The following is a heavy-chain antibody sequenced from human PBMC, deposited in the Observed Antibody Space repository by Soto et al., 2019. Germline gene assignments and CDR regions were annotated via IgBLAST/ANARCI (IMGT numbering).Heavy chain of an antibody. V-gene: IGHV3-7*03. CDR1: GFTFSSYW. Sequence: PGGSLRLSCAASGFTFSSYWMNWVRQAPGKGLEWVANIKEDGSYKNYVDSVKGRFTISRDNAKNALYLQINSLRAEDTAVYYCVRGTSNPGLDNWGQGTLVTVSS. CDR3: VRGTSNPGLDN. D-gene: IGHD1-7*01. J-gene: IGHJ4*02. CDR2: IKEDGSYK.